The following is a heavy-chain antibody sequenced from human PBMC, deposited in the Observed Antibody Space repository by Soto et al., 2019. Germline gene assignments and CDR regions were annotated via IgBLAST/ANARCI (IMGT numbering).Heavy chain of an antibody. CDR1: GFTFSSYA. CDR3: AKVTTLGPGYSSGWEEEYYYYYGMDV. Sequence: EVQLLESGGGLVQPGGSLRLSCAASGFTFSSYAMSWVRQAPGKGLEWVSAISGSGGSTYYADSVKGRFTISRDNSKNTLYLQMTSLRAVDTAVYYCAKVTTLGPGYSSGWEEEYYYYYGMDVWGQGTTVTVSS. V-gene: IGHV3-23*01. J-gene: IGHJ6*02. D-gene: IGHD6-19*01. CDR2: ISGSGGST.